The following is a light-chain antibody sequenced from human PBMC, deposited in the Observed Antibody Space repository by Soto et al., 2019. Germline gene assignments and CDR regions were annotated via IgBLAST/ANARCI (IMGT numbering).Light chain of an antibody. CDR2: DVN. CDR3: TSWITSTTMI. V-gene: IGLV2-14*03. J-gene: IGLJ2*01. Sequence: QSVLTQPASVSGSPGQSITISCTGTSSDIGAYNFVSWYQQHPGKAPKLMLYDVNIRPSGVSNRFSGSKSGNTASLTISGHQAEDEADYYCTSWITSTTMIFGGGTKVPVL. CDR1: SSDIGAYNF.